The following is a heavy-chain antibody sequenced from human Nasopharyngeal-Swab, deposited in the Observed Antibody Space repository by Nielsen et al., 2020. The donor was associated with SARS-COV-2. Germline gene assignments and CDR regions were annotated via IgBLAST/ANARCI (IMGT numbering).Heavy chain of an antibody. J-gene: IGHJ6*03. V-gene: IGHV4-61*02. Sequence: WIRQPPGKGLEWIGRLYTSGTTNYNPSLKSRVTISVDTSEDQFSLKLSSVTAADTAVYYCARAILNLGRGDYMDVWGKGTTVTVSS. CDR3: ARAILNLGRGDYMDV. D-gene: IGHD1-1*01. CDR2: LYTSGTT.